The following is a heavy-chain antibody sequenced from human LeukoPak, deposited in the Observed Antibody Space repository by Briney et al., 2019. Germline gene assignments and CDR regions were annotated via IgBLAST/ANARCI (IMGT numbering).Heavy chain of an antibody. V-gene: IGHV4-59*08. Sequence: SETLSLTCTVSGGSISSYYWSWLRQPPGKGLEWIGYIYYSGSTNYNPSLKSRVTISVDTSKNQFSLKLSSVTAADTAVYYCARLGDSSGYSDYWGQGTLVTVSS. CDR2: IYYSGST. CDR1: GGSISSYY. CDR3: ARLGDSSGYSDY. J-gene: IGHJ4*02. D-gene: IGHD3-22*01.